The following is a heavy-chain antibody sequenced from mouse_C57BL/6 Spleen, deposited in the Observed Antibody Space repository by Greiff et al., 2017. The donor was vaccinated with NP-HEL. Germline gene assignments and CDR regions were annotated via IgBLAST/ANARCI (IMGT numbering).Heavy chain of an antibody. CDR3: ARCDPRFYYAMDY. V-gene: IGHV3-6*01. Sequence: EVQLQQSGPGLVKPSQSLSLTCSVTGYSITSGYYWNWIRQFPGNKLEWMGYISYDGSNNYNPSLKNRISITRDTSKNQFFLKLNSVTTEDTATYYCARCDPRFYYAMDYWGQGTSVTVSS. CDR1: GYSITSGYY. D-gene: IGHD2-13*01. CDR2: ISYDGSN. J-gene: IGHJ4*01.